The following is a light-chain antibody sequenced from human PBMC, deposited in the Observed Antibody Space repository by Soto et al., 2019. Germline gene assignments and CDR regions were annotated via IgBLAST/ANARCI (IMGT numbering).Light chain of an antibody. J-gene: IGLJ1*01. CDR2: EVS. Sequence: QSALTQPASVSGSPGQSITISCTGTSSDIGTYKYVSWSQQHPGKAPKLIIYEVSNRPSGVSNRFSGSKSGNTASLTISGLQAEDEADYYCSSYTTTDTDVFGTGTKLTVL. CDR3: SSYTTTDTDV. V-gene: IGLV2-14*01. CDR1: SSDIGTYKY.